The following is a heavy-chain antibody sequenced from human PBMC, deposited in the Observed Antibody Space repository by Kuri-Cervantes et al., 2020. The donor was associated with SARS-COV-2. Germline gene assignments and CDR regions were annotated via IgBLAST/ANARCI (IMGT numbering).Heavy chain of an antibody. CDR2: INAGNGNT. D-gene: IGHD5-12*01. J-gene: IGHJ3*02. CDR1: GYTFTSYA. Sequence: ASVKVSCKASGYTFTSYAMHWVRQAPGQRLEWMGWINAGNGNTKYSQKFQGRVTITRDTSASTAYMELSSLRSEDTAVYYCARVSWGSGYSGYDLGDAFDIWSQGTMVTVSS. CDR3: ARVSWGSGYSGYDLGDAFDI. V-gene: IGHV1-3*01.